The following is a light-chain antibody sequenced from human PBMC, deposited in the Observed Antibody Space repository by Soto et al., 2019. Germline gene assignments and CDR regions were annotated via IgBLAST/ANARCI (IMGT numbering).Light chain of an antibody. Sequence: DIQMTQSPSSLSASVGDRVTITCRASQSISSYLNWYQQKPRKAPKLLIYAASSLQSGVPSRFSGSGSGTYFTLTISSLQPEDFATYYCQQSYSTPTFGQGTKLEIK. J-gene: IGKJ2*01. V-gene: IGKV1-39*01. CDR1: QSISSY. CDR2: AAS. CDR3: QQSYSTPT.